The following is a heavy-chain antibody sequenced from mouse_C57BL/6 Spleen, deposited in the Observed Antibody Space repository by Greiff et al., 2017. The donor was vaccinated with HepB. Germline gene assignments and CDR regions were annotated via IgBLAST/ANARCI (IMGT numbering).Heavy chain of an antibody. CDR1: GFTFSSYA. CDR2: ISDGGSYT. J-gene: IGHJ2*01. CDR3: ARGGKLGRRDYFDY. V-gene: IGHV5-4*03. Sequence: EVKLVESGGGLVKPGGSLKLSCAASGFTFSSYAMSWVRQTPEKRLEWVATISDGGSYTYYPDNVKGRFTISRDNAKNNLYLQMSHLKSEDTAMYYCARGGKLGRRDYFDYWGQGTTLTVSS. D-gene: IGHD4-1*01.